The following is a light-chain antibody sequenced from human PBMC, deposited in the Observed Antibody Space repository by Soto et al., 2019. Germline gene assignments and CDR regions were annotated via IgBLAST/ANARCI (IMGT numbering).Light chain of an antibody. Sequence: QSVLTQPASVSGSPGQAITISCTGTSSDVGGYNSVSWYQQHPGKAPKLMIYEVSHRPSGISNRFSGSKSGNTASLSISWLQAEDEAVYYCSAYTSSNTLVFGGGTKVTVL. CDR2: EVS. J-gene: IGLJ2*01. CDR3: SAYTSSNTLV. V-gene: IGLV2-14*01. CDR1: SSDVGGYNS.